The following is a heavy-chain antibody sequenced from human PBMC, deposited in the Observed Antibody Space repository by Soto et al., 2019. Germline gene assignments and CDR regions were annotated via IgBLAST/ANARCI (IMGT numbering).Heavy chain of an antibody. J-gene: IGHJ4*02. D-gene: IGHD4-17*01. CDR3: ASGVNDYGDYFADY. CDR2: ISSSSSTI. Sequence: EVQLVESGGGLVQPGGSLRLSCAASGFTFSSYSMNWVRQAPGKGLEWVSYISSSSSTIYYADSVKGRFTISRDNAKNSLYLQMNSLRAEDTAVYYCASGVNDYGDYFADYWGQGNLVTVSS. V-gene: IGHV3-48*01. CDR1: GFTFSSYS.